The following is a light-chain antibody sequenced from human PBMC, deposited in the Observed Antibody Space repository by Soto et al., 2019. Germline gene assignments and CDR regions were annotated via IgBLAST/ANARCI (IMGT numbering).Light chain of an antibody. Sequence: QSALTQPASVSGSPGQSITISCTGSGRDIDTYNYVSWYQQHPGKAPKLIIYEVTNRPSGVSNRFSGSKSGDTASLTISGLRAEDEADYYCSSYTSSTDYVFGTGTKVTVL. CDR2: EVT. V-gene: IGLV2-14*01. J-gene: IGLJ1*01. CDR3: SSYTSSTDYV. CDR1: GRDIDTYNY.